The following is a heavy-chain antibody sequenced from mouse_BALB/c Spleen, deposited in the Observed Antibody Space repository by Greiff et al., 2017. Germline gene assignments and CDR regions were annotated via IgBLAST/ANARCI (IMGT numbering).Heavy chain of an antibody. V-gene: IGHV2-2*02. CDR3: ARYITTVVEAYAMDY. CDR1: GFSLTSYG. CDR2: IWSGGST. D-gene: IGHD1-1*01. J-gene: IGHJ4*01. Sequence: VQLKESGPGLVQPSQSLSITCTVSGFSLTSYGVHWVRQSPGKGLEWLGVIWSGGSTDYNAAFISRLSISKDNSKSQVFFKMNSLQANDTAIYYCARYITTVVEAYAMDYWGQGTSVTVSS.